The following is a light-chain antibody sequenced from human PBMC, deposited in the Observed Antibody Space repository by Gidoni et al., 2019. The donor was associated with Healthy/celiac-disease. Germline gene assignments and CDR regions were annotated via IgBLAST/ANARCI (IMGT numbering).Light chain of an antibody. CDR2: AAS. J-gene: IGKJ1*01. Sequence: AIRMTQSPSSLSASTGDRVTLTCRASQGISSYLAWYQQKPGKAPKLLIDAASSLQSGVPSRFSGSGSGTDFTLTISCLQSEDVATYYCQQYYNYPLTFGQGTKVEIK. V-gene: IGKV1-8*01. CDR1: QGISSY. CDR3: QQYYNYPLT.